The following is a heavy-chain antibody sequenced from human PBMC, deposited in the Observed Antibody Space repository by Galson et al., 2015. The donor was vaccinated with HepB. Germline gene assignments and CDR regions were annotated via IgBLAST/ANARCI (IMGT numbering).Heavy chain of an antibody. J-gene: IGHJ4*02. V-gene: IGHV3-64D*06. D-gene: IGHD6-19*01. CDR2: ISSNGGST. Sequence: SLRLSCAASGFTFSSYAMHWVRQAPGKGLEYVSAISSNGGSTYYADSVKGRFTISRDNSKNTLYLQMSSLRAEDTAVYYCVKDRNSSGWMIFDYWGQGTLVTVSS. CDR1: GFTFSSYA. CDR3: VKDRNSSGWMIFDY.